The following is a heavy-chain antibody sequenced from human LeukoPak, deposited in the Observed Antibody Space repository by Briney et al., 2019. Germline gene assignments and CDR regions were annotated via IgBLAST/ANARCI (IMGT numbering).Heavy chain of an antibody. Sequence: GGSLRLSCAASGFTFSSTSMSWVRQAPGKGLEWVAVTVGGGDGTYYADSVKGRFTISRDNSNNTLYLQMNSLKTEDTAVYYCNSAYGDYVIDFDYWGQGTLVTVSS. CDR2: TVGGGDGT. J-gene: IGHJ4*02. V-gene: IGHV3-23*01. CDR1: GFTFSSTS. D-gene: IGHD4-17*01. CDR3: NSAYGDYVIDFDY.